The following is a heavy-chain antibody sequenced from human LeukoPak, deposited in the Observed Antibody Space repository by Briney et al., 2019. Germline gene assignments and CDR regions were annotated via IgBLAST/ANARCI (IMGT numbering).Heavy chain of an antibody. J-gene: IGHJ4*02. CDR1: GFTVGSNY. D-gene: IGHD1-26*01. CDR3: ARLDYSGSFYFGY. Sequence: PGGSLRPSCAASGFTVGSNYMSWVRQAPGKGLEWVSVIYSGSSTYYADSVKGRFTISRDNSKNTLYLQMNSLRAEDTAVYYCARLDYSGSFYFGYWGQGTLVTVSS. V-gene: IGHV3-53*01. CDR2: IYSGSST.